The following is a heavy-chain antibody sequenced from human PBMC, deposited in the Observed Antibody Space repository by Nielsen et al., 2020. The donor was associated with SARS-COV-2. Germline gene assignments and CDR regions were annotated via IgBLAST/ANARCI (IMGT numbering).Heavy chain of an antibody. CDR3: AGVRSRHATTNWFDP. V-gene: IGHV1-2*02. J-gene: IGHJ5*02. D-gene: IGHD1-7*01. CDR1: GGTFSSYA. Sequence: ASVKVSCKASGGTFSSYAISWVRQAPGQGLEWMGWINPNSGGTNYAQKFQGRVTMTRDTSISTAYMELSRLRSDDTAVYYCAGVRSRHATTNWFDPWGQGTLVTVSS. CDR2: INPNSGGT.